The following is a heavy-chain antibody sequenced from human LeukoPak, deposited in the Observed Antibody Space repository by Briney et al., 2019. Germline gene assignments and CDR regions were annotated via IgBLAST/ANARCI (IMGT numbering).Heavy chain of an antibody. Sequence: GGSLRLSCAASGFTFDDYAMHWVRQAPGKGLEWVSGISWNSGSIGYADSVKGRFTISRDNAKNSLYLQMNSLRAEDTALYYCAKDSVPHIAAAGNFDYWGQGTLVTVSS. CDR3: AKDSVPHIAAAGNFDY. CDR2: ISWNSGSI. J-gene: IGHJ4*02. CDR1: GFTFDDYA. V-gene: IGHV3-9*01. D-gene: IGHD6-13*01.